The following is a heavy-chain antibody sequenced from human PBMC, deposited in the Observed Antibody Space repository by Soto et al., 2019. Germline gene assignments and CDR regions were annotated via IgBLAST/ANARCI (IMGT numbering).Heavy chain of an antibody. Sequence: EVQLVESGGGLVQPGGSLRLSCATSGFTFGLYWMSWVRQAPGKGLEWVANINQDGRERNYVDSVKGRFSISRDDAEKAHHVQMNSLRAEDTAVYYCAKYGSGSYGAYAFDIWGRGTMVTVSS. D-gene: IGHD3-10*01. CDR1: GFTFGLYW. V-gene: IGHV3-7*01. CDR2: INQDGRER. J-gene: IGHJ3*02. CDR3: AKYGSGSYGAYAFDI.